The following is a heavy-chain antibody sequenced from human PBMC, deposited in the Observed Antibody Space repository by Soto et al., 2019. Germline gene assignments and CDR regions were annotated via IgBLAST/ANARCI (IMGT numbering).Heavy chain of an antibody. CDR3: SGESVHPCSSHSCVEV. V-gene: IGHV4-31*03. J-gene: IGHJ6*01. CDR1: GGSISSGGYY. CDR2: IYYSGST. D-gene: IGHD1-1*01. Sequence: SETLSLTCTVSGGSISSGGYYWSWIRQHPGKGLEWIGYIYYSGSTYYNPSLKSRVTISVDTSKNQFSLRLSSVTAADTAVYYCSGESVHPCSSHSCVEVWGQGTTVTVSS.